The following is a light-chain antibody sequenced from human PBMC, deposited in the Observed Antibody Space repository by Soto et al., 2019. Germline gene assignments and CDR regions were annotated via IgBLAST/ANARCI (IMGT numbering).Light chain of an antibody. CDR3: ASYTTFNTMV. Sequence: QSALTQPASVSGSPGQSITISCTGTSSDVGGSKYVSWYQQPPGKAPRIIIYDVSDRPSGVSYRFSGSKSGNTASLTISGLQADDEADYCASYTTFNTMVFGGGTQLTVL. V-gene: IGLV2-14*01. J-gene: IGLJ3*02. CDR2: DVS. CDR1: SSDVGGSKY.